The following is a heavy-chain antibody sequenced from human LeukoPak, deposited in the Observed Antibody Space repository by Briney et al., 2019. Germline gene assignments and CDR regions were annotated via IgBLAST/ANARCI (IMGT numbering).Heavy chain of an antibody. V-gene: IGHV3-23*01. CDR2: ISGSGGST. D-gene: IGHD2-15*01. CDR3: ARSAVSAYCSGGSCYSFDY. Sequence: GGSLRLSCAASGFTFSSYAMSWVRQAPGKGLEWVSAISGSGGSTYYADSVKGRFTISRDNSKNTLYLQMNSLRAEDTAVYSCARSAVSAYCSGGSCYSFDYWGQGTLVTVSS. J-gene: IGHJ4*02. CDR1: GFTFSSYA.